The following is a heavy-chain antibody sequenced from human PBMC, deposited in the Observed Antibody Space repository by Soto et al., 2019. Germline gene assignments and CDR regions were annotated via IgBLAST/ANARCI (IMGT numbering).Heavy chain of an antibody. Sequence: ASVKCYCNTSGYTFTSYAMHWVRQAPGQMLECIGWINAGNGNTKYSQNFQGRVTITWDTSASTAHMELSRMRSEDKAVYYCAAGRLSPGFHYYXYYVMDVWGQGTADTVSS. CDR1: GYTFTSYA. CDR2: INAGNGNT. V-gene: IGHV1-3*01. D-gene: IGHD3-10*01. J-gene: IGHJ6*02. CDR3: AAGRLSPGFHYYXYYVMDV.